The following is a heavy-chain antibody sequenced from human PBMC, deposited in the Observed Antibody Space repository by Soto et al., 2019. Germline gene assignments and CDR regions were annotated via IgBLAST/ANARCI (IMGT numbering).Heavy chain of an antibody. CDR1: GDSISSSSFY. CDR2: IYYRGNT. V-gene: IGHV4-39*01. D-gene: IGHD4-17*01. CDR3: AIYRGGYYGDYYFDI. Sequence: QLQLQESGPGRVEPSETLSLTCTVSGDSISSSSFYWGWIRQPPGKGLEWIGSIYYRGNTYYNPSLKSRVIISVDTSKNQLSLKLTSVTAADAGVYYCAIYRGGYYGDYYFDIWGRGTPVTVSS. J-gene: IGHJ2*01.